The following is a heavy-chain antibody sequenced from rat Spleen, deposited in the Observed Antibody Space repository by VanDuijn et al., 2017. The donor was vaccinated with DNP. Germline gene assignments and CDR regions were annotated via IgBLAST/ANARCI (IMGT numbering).Heavy chain of an antibody. Sequence: EVQLVESGGGLVQPGRSLKLSCAASGFTFSDYAMAWVRQSPKKGLEWVATIIYDGSSTYYPDSVKGRFTISRDNAKSSLYLQMNSLKSEDTATYYCARGPPFDYWGQGVMVTVSS. D-gene: IGHD3-1*01. V-gene: IGHV5-7*01. CDR3: ARGPPFDY. CDR2: IIYDGSST. CDR1: GFTFSDYA. J-gene: IGHJ2*01.